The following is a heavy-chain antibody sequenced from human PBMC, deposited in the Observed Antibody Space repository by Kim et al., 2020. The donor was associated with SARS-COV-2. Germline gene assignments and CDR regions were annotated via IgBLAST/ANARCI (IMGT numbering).Heavy chain of an antibody. J-gene: IGHJ6*02. V-gene: IGHV3-9*01. CDR3: VIEISAGGADV. Sequence: IDHADSVKGRLTSSRDNAKNSLYLQMSSLRAEDTALYHCVIEISAGGADVWGQGTTVTVSS. D-gene: IGHD2-15*01. CDR2: I.